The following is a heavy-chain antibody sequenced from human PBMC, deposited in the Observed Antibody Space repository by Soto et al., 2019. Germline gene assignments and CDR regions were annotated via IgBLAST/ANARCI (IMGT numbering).Heavy chain of an antibody. CDR3: AKDAPDY. J-gene: IGHJ4*02. CDR2: ISYDGSNK. Sequence: GGSLRLSCAASGFTFSSYGMHWVRQAPGKGLEWVAVISYDGSNKYYADSVKGRFTISRDNSKNTLYLQMNSLRAEDTAVYYCAKDAPDYWGQGTLVTVSS. V-gene: IGHV3-30*18. CDR1: GFTFSSYG.